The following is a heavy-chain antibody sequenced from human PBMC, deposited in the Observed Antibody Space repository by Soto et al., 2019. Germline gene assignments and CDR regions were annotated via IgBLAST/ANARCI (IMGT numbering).Heavy chain of an antibody. Sequence: QVQLPESGPGLVKPSQTLSLPCTVSGGSISSGGYYWSWIRQHPGKGLEWIGYIYYSGSTYYNPSLYSRVTISVDSSKNQFSLKLRSVTAADTAVDYWARVRGGGPFDDLGQGTLVTFSS. J-gene: IGHJ4*02. D-gene: IGHD1-26*01. CDR1: GGSISSGGYY. V-gene: IGHV4-31*03. CDR2: IYYSGST. CDR3: ARVRGGGPFDD.